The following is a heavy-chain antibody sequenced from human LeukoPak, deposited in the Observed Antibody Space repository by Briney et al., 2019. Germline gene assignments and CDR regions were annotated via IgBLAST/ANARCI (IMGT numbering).Heavy chain of an antibody. J-gene: IGHJ4*02. CDR1: GGTFSSYA. Sequence: ASVKVSCKASGGTFSSYAISWVRQAPGQGLEWMGRIIPILGIANYAQKFQGRVTITADKSTSTAYMELSSLRSEDTAVYYCASLFYGDYEGFDYWGQGTLVTVSS. CDR2: IIPILGIA. V-gene: IGHV1-69*04. D-gene: IGHD4-17*01. CDR3: ASLFYGDYEGFDY.